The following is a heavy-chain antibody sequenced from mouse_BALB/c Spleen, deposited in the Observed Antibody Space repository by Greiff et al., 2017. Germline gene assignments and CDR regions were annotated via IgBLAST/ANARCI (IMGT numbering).Heavy chain of an antibody. J-gene: IGHJ1*01. CDR3: SREGDGYGGYFDD. CDR1: GFTFSSYT. CDR2: ISSGGSYT. V-gene: IGHV5-6-4*01. D-gene: IGHD2-3*01. Sequence: EVKLMESGGGLVKPGGSLKLSFAASGFTFSSYTMSWVRQTPEKRLEWVATISSGGSYTYYPYSVKGRFTISRDNAKNTLYLQMSRLKSEDTAMYDGSREGDGYGGYFDDWGAGTTVTVSS.